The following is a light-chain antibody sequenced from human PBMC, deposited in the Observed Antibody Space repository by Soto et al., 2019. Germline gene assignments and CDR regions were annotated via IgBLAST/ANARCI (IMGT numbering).Light chain of an antibody. CDR2: IAS. CDR3: QQVNSYPIT. V-gene: IGKV1-9*01. J-gene: IGKJ5*01. CDR1: QGIRNY. Sequence: DIKLSHSLSFLSASVGDRVTITCRASQGIRNYLAWYQQKPGRAPKLLMYIASTLHTGVPSRFSGSESGTEFTLTITSLQPEDFATYYCQQVNSYPITFGQGTLLE.